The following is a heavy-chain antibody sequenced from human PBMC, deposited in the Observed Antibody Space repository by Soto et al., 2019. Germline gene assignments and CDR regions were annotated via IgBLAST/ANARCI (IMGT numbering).Heavy chain of an antibody. CDR1: GGTFSSYA. CDR3: ARKGVAADGTMSFYYYYYGMDV. J-gene: IGHJ6*02. D-gene: IGHD6-13*01. Sequence: SVKVSCKASGGTFSSYAISWVRQAPGQGLEWMGGIIPIFGTANYAQKFQGRVTITADKSTSTAYMELSSLRSEDTAVYYCARKGVAADGTMSFYYYYYGMDVWGQGTKVTVYS. V-gene: IGHV1-69*06. CDR2: IIPIFGTA.